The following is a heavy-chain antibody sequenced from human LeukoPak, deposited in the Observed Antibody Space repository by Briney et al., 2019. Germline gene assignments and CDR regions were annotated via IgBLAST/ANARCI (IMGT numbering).Heavy chain of an antibody. Sequence: ASVKVSCKASGYSFTSYGISWVRQAPGQGLEWMGWIIPYSGNTNYAQKLKGRVTMTPATSTSTAYMELRSLRSDDTAISYCARGSVASKHAWFDPWGQGTLVTVSS. J-gene: IGHJ5*02. CDR1: GYSFTSYG. D-gene: IGHD6-6*01. CDR3: ARGSVASKHAWFDP. V-gene: IGHV1-18*01. CDR2: IIPYSGNT.